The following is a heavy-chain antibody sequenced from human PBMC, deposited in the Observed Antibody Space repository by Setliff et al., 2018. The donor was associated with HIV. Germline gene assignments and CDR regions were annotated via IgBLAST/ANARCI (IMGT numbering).Heavy chain of an antibody. Sequence: GSLRLSCAASGFTFSRYSMNWVRQAPGKGLEWVSYISSVSGSTIYYADSAKGRFTISRDNAKNSMFLQMNSLRAEDTAVYYCARTNNNYYYDTSDYFAGYYFDSWGQGTLVTVSS. CDR2: ISSVSGSTI. V-gene: IGHV3-48*01. CDR3: ARTNNNYYYDTSDYFAGYYFDS. D-gene: IGHD3-22*01. J-gene: IGHJ4*02. CDR1: GFTFSRYS.